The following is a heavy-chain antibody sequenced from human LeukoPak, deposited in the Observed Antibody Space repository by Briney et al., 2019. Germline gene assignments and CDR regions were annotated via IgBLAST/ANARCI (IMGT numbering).Heavy chain of an antibody. CDR3: ARDPRGYDSSGYYWYY. J-gene: IGHJ4*02. CDR1: GGSISSSSYY. Sequence: SETLSLTCTVSGGSISSSSYYWGWIRQPPGKGLEWIGSIYYSGSAYYNPSLKSRVTISVDTSKNQFSLKLSSVTAADTAVYYCARDPRGYDSSGYYWYYWGQGTLVTVSS. CDR2: IYYSGSA. D-gene: IGHD3-22*01. V-gene: IGHV4-39*01.